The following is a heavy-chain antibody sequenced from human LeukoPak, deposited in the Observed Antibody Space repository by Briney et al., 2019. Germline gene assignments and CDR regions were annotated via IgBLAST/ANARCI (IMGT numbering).Heavy chain of an antibody. CDR2: MFYNGPT. Sequence: SETLSLTCAVSGGSISSDYYWGWIRQPPGKGPEFIGSMFYNGPTHYNPSLKSRLTMSVDTSKNQFSLTLGSVTAADTAVYYCASRTQRHERGAFFDYWGQGTLVTVSS. V-gene: IGHV4-39*01. J-gene: IGHJ4*02. CDR3: ASRTQRHERGAFFDY. CDR1: GGSISSDYY. D-gene: IGHD1-1*01.